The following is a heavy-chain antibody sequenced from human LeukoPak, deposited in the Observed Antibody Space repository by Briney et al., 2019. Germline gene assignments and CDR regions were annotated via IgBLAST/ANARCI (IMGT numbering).Heavy chain of an antibody. D-gene: IGHD3-22*01. CDR1: GGSFSGYY. CDR2: INHSGST. Sequence: SETLSLTCAVYGGSFSGYYWSWIRQPPGKGLEWIGEINHSGSTNYNPSLKSRVTISVDTSKNQFSLKLSSVTAADTAVYYCARGWGVVVIRWFDPWGQGTLVTVSP. J-gene: IGHJ5*02. V-gene: IGHV4-34*01. CDR3: ARGWGVVVIRWFDP.